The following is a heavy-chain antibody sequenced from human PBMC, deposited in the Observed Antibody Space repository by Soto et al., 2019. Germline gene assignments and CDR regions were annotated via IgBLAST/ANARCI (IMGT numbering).Heavy chain of an antibody. D-gene: IGHD3-22*01. J-gene: IGHJ1*01. CDR3: EGADPYYHTTGLQR. Sequence: SETLSLTCTVSCGSISSYYWSWIRQPPGKGLEWIGYSYYSGITNYNPSLKSRVTISVDTSKNQLSLKLSSVTAADTAVYFCEGADPYYHTTGLQRGGRGTLVTVS. CDR2: SYYSGIT. V-gene: IGHV4-59*01. CDR1: CGSISSYY.